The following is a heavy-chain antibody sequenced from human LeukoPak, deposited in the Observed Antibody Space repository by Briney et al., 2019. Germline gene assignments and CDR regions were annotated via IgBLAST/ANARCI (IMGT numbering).Heavy chain of an antibody. CDR1: GFTFSTYW. J-gene: IGHJ4*02. D-gene: IGHD3-3*01. CDR3: ARDITYYNFWIDFLHQYYFDS. V-gene: IGHV3-7*01. Sequence: GGSLRLSCAASGFTFSTYWMSWVRQAPGKGLEWVANIKQDGSEKYYVDSVKGRFTISRDNAQNSLYLQMSVLRAEDTAVYYCARDITYYNFWIDFLHQYYFDSWGQGTLVTVSS. CDR2: IKQDGSEK.